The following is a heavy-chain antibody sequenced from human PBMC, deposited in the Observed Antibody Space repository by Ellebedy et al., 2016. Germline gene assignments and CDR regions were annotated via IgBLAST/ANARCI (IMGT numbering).Heavy chain of an antibody. J-gene: IGHJ4*02. D-gene: IGHD3-10*01. V-gene: IGHV3-30*18. CDR1: GFTFSTYG. CDR3: AKEYYYGSGSYYGYFDY. CDR2: ISYDGRNK. Sequence: GGSLRLSCAASGFTFSTYGMHWVRQAPAKGLEWVAVISYDGRNKYYADSVKGRFTISRDNSKNTLYLQMNSLRAEDTAVYYCAKEYYYGSGSYYGYFDYWGQGTVVTVSS.